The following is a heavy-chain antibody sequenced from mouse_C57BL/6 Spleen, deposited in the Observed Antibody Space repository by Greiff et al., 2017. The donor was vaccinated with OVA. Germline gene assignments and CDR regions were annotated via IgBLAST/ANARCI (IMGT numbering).Heavy chain of an antibody. V-gene: IGHV1-53*01. Sequence: VQLQQPGTELVKPGASVKLSCKASGYTFTSYWMHWVKQRPGQGLEWIGNINPSNGGTNYNEKFKSKATLTVDKSSSTAYMQLSSLTSEDSAVYYCARSHYYYGSSSYAMDYWGQGTSVTVSS. J-gene: IGHJ4*01. D-gene: IGHD1-1*01. CDR3: ARSHYYYGSSSYAMDY. CDR2: INPSNGGT. CDR1: GYTFTSYW.